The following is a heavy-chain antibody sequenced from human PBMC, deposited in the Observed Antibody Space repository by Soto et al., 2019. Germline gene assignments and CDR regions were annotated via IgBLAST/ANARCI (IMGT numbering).Heavy chain of an antibody. CDR2: IIPIFGTA. Sequence: QVQLVQSGAEVKKPGSSVKVSCKASGGTFSSYAISWVRQAPGQGLEWMGGIIPIFGTANYAQKFQGRVTITGDESTSTAYMELSSLRSEDTAVYYCARIVVVIKSVYYYGMDVWGQGTTVTVSS. D-gene: IGHD3-22*01. CDR1: GGTFSSYA. CDR3: ARIVVVIKSVYYYGMDV. V-gene: IGHV1-69*01. J-gene: IGHJ6*02.